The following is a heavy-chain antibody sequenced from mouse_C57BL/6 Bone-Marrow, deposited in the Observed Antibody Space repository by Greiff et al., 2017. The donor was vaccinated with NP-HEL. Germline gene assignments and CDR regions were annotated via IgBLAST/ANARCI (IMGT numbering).Heavy chain of an antibody. J-gene: IGHJ4*01. CDR2: SRNKANDYTT. CDR3: ARDPIYYAMDY. Sequence: EVKVVESGGGLVQSGRSLRLSCATSGFTFSDFYMEWVRQAPGKGLEWIAASRNKANDYTTEYSASVKGRFIVSRDTSQSILYLQMNALRAEDTAIYYCARDPIYYAMDYWGQGTSVTVSS. V-gene: IGHV7-1*01. CDR1: GFTFSDFY.